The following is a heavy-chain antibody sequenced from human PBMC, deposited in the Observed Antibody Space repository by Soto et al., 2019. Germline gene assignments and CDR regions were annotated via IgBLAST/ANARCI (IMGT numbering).Heavy chain of an antibody. CDR1: GGSISSGGYS. Sequence: QLQLQESGSGLVKPSQTLSLTCTVSGGSISSGGYSWSWIRQPPGKGLEWIGYIYHGSTYYNPSLKSRVTISVDRSKNQFSLKLSSLTAADTAVYYCARITYCGGDCYRGFDPWGQGTLVTVSS. V-gene: IGHV4-30-2*01. CDR2: IYHGST. CDR3: ARITYCGGDCYRGFDP. D-gene: IGHD2-21*02. J-gene: IGHJ5*02.